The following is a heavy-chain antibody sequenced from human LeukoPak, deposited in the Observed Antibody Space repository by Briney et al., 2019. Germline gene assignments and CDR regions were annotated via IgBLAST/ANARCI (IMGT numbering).Heavy chain of an antibody. J-gene: IGHJ4*02. CDR1: GFTFSSYA. D-gene: IGHD4-17*01. Sequence: QPGASLRLSCAASGFTFSSYAMSWVRQAPGKGLEWVSAISGSGGSTYYADSVKGRFTISRDNSKNTLYLQMNGLRAEDTAVYYCAKRAAYDYGDYRGYYFDYWGQGTLVTVSS. CDR3: AKRAAYDYGDYRGYYFDY. V-gene: IGHV3-23*01. CDR2: ISGSGGST.